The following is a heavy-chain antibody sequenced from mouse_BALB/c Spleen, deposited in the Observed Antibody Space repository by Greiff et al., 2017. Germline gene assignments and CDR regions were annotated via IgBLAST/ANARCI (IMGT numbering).Heavy chain of an antibody. CDR2: IYPGNSDT. J-gene: IGHJ2*01. Sequence: VQLQQSGTVLARPGASVKMSCKASGYSFTSYWMHWVKQRPGQGLEWIGAIYPGNSDTSYNQKFKGKAKLTAVTSASTAYMELSSLTNEDSAVYYCTMGWDYGDYFDYWGQGTTLTVSA. V-gene: IGHV1-5*01. CDR1: GYSFTSYW. CDR3: TMGWDYGDYFDY. D-gene: IGHD2-4*01.